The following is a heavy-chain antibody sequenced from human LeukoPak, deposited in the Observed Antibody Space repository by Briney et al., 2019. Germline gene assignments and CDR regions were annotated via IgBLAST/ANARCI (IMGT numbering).Heavy chain of an antibody. J-gene: IGHJ4*02. V-gene: IGHV4-38-2*02. CDR3: ARVARCTSCFDVDY. CDR1: GYSITSAYY. Sequence: SETLSLSCTVSGYSITSAYYWGWIRQPPGKGLEWIGSFFLKGSTYYNPSLKSRVTISVDTSKNQFSLTLSSVTAADTAVYYCARVARCTSCFDVDYWGQGTLVTVSS. D-gene: IGHD2-2*01. CDR2: FFLKGST.